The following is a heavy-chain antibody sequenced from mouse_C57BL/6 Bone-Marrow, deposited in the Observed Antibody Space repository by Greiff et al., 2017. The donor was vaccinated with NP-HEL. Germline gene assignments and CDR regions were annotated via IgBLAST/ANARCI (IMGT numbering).Heavy chain of an antibody. CDR1: GYTFTDYY. D-gene: IGHD1-1*01. V-gene: IGHV1-19*01. Sequence: VQLQQSGPVLVKPGASVKMSCKASGYTFTDYYMNWVKQSHGKSLEWIGVINPYNGGTSYHQKFKGPATLTVATSSRPTYMELNSVTCEDSAVYYCARGGVLRRRSWFAYWGQGTRVTVSA. CDR3: ARGGVLRRRSWFAY. CDR2: INPYNGGT. J-gene: IGHJ3*01.